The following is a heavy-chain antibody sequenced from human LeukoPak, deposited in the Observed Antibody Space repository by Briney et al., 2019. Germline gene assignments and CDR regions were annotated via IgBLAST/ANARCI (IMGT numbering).Heavy chain of an antibody. CDR2: ISGTGGST. Sequence: GGSLRLSCVASGFSFNNFGMSWVRQAPGKGLEWVSSISGTGGSTHYADSVKGRFTISRDNSKNTLYLQMNSLGAGDTAVYYCAKESGALGAPLYDYWGRGILVTASS. V-gene: IGHV3-23*01. CDR3: AKESGALGAPLYDY. J-gene: IGHJ4*02. D-gene: IGHD4/OR15-4a*01. CDR1: GFSFNNFG.